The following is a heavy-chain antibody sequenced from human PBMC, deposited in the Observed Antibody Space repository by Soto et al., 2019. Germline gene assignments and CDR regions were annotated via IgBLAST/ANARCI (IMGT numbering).Heavy chain of an antibody. J-gene: IGHJ4*02. V-gene: IGHV3-23*01. D-gene: IGHD3-3*01. Sequence: EVQLLESGGGLVQPGGSLRLSCAASGFTFSSYAMNWVRQAPRKGLEWVSGISGSGGNTYYADSVKGRFTISRDNSKNTLSLQMNSLRAEDTAVYYCAKDYHITIFGVASDYWGQGILVTVSS. CDR3: AKDYHITIFGVASDY. CDR1: GFTFSSYA. CDR2: ISGSGGNT.